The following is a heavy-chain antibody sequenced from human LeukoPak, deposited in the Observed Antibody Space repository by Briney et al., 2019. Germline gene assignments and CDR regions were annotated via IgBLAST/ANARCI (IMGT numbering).Heavy chain of an antibody. J-gene: IGHJ4*02. CDR2: IYISGST. CDR1: GGSINSGGSS. Sequence: PSETLSLTCSVSGGSINSGGSSWNWIRQPPGKGVEWIGHIYISGSTFYDPSLKTRVTISLDRSKNQFSLKLTSVTAADTAVYYCASPFYCNSTTCYDSWGQGTLVTVSS. CDR3: ASPFYCNSTTCYDS. D-gene: IGHD2-2*01. V-gene: IGHV4-30-2*01.